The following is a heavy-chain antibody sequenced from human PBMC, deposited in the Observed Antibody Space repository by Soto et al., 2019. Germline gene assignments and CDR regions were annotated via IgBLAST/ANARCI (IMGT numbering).Heavy chain of an antibody. CDR2: ISGSGGST. Sequence: EVQLLESGGGLVQPGGSLRLSCAASGFTFGSYAMSWVRQAPGKGLEWVSAISGSGGSTYYADSVKGRFTISRDNSKNTLYLQMNRLRAEDTAVYYCAKCPRARYFDWSPFDYWGQGTLVTVSS. J-gene: IGHJ4*02. D-gene: IGHD3-9*01. V-gene: IGHV3-23*01. CDR3: AKCPRARYFDWSPFDY. CDR1: GFTFGSYA.